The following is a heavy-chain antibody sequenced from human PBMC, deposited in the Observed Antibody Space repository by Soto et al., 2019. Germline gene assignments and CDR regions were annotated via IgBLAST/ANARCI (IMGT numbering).Heavy chain of an antibody. CDR3: AKAQRDGGKVYDYYMDV. D-gene: IGHD2-15*01. CDR1: GFTFSSYA. CDR2: IFASGDNR. V-gene: IGHV3-23*01. J-gene: IGHJ6*03. Sequence: GGSLRLSCAASGFTFSSYAMSWVRQAPGKGLEWVSGIFASGDNRDYADSVKGRFTISRDNSKNTLFLQMHSLRAEDMAVYYCAKAQRDGGKVYDYYMDVWGKGTTVTVSS.